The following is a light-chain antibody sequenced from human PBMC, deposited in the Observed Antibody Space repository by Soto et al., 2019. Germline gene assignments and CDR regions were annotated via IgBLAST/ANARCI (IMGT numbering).Light chain of an antibody. Sequence: DMPMTQSPSSLSASLGDRVISXXRASQDIGSDLAWYQQKPGKAPERXIYAASNLQSGVPSRFSGSGSGTEFTLTISSLQPEDFAVYYCQQYGSSPWTFGQGTKVDIK. CDR3: QQYGSSPWT. V-gene: IGKV1-17*01. J-gene: IGKJ1*01. CDR1: QDIGSD. CDR2: AAS.